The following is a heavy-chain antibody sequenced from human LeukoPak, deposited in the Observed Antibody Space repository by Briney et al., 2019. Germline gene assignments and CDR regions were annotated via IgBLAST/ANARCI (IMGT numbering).Heavy chain of an antibody. CDR2: ITSSSSYI. CDR1: GFTFSSYS. CDR3: ARQGRNYGFDY. V-gene: IGHV3-21*01. J-gene: IGHJ4*02. D-gene: IGHD4-17*01. Sequence: GGSLRLSCAASGFTFSSYSMNWVRQAPGKGLEWVSSITSSSSYIYYADSVKGRFTISRDNAKNSLYLQMNSLRAEDTAVYYCARQGRNYGFDYWGQGTLVTVSS.